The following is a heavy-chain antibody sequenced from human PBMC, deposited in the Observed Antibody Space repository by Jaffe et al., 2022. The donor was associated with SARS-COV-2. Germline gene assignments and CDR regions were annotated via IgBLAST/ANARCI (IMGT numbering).Heavy chain of an antibody. V-gene: IGHV3-64*01. D-gene: IGHD2-8*01. CDR2: ISTNGGRT. CDR3: ARDVYYAFDI. J-gene: IGHJ3*02. CDR1: GFTFSGYA. Sequence: EVQLVESGGGFVQRGGSLRLSCAASGFTFSGYAIHWVRLAPGKGLEYVSAISTNGGRTYYANSVKGRFTISRDNSKNTVYLQMGSLRAEDMAVYYCARDVYYAFDIWGQGTMVTVSS.